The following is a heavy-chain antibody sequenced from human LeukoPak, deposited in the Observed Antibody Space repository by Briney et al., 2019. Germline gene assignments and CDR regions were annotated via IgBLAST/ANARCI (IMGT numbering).Heavy chain of an antibody. CDR2: ISGSGGST. CDR3: AKSGGVVIGPSDFDY. CDR1: GFTFSSYA. J-gene: IGHJ4*02. V-gene: IGHV3-23*01. D-gene: IGHD3-3*01. Sequence: PGGSLRLSCAASGFTFSSYAMSWVRQAPGKGLEWVSAISGSGGSTYYADSVKGRFTISRDNSKNTLYLQMNSLRAEDTAVYYCAKSGGVVIGPSDFDYWGQGTLVTVSS.